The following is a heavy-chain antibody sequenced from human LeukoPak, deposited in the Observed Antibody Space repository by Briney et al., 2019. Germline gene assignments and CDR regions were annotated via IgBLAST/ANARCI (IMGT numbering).Heavy chain of an antibody. V-gene: IGHV4-59*12. CDR2: IYYSGST. D-gene: IGHD1-26*01. Sequence: SETLSLTCTVSGGSISSYYWSWIRQPPGKGLEWIGYIYYSGSTNYNPSLKSRVTISVDTSKNQFSLKLSSVTAADTAVYYCARPNVSGSYHYWGQGTLVTVSS. CDR3: ARPNVSGSYHY. J-gene: IGHJ4*02. CDR1: GGSISSYY.